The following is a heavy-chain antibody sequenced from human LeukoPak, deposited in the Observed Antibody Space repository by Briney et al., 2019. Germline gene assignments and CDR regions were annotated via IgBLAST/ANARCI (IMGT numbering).Heavy chain of an antibody. D-gene: IGHD4-23*01. CDR1: GGSISSYY. CDR3: AREGTTVVTPSHAFDI. V-gene: IGHV4-59*01. J-gene: IGHJ3*02. CDR2: IFYSGST. Sequence: SETLSLTCTVSGGSISSYYWSWIRQPPGKGLEWIGYIFYSGSTNCNPSLKSRVTISVGTSENQFSLKLSSVTAADTAVYYCAREGTTVVTPSHAFDIWGQGTMVTVSS.